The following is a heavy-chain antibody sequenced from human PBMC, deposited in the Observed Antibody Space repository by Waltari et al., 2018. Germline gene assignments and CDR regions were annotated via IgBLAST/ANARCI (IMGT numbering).Heavy chain of an antibody. CDR2: IYYSGST. J-gene: IGHJ6*03. CDR3: ARQERGYYYYMDV. V-gene: IGHV4-39*01. CDR1: GGSISRSSSY. Sequence: QLQLQESGPGLVKPSETLSLTCTVSGGSISRSSSYLGWIRQPPGTGLEWSGSIYYSGSTYYNPSLKSRVTISVDTSKNQFSLKLSSVTAADTAVYYCARQERGYYYYMDVWGKGTTVTVSS.